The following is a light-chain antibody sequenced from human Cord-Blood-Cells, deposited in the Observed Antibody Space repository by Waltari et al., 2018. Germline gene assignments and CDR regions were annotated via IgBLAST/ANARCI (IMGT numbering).Light chain of an antibody. CDR1: QSISSY. J-gene: IGKJ4*01. CDR2: AAS. CDR3: QQSYSTT. Sequence: DIQMTQYPSSLSASVGDRVTITCRASQSISSYLNWYQQKPGKAPKLLIYAASSLQSGVPSRCSGSGSGTDFTLTISSLQPEDFATYYCQQSYSTTFGGGTKVEIK. V-gene: IGKV1-39*01.